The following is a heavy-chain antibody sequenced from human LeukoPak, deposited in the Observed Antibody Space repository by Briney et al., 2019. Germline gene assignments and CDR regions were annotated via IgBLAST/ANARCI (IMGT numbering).Heavy chain of an antibody. D-gene: IGHD3-10*01. V-gene: IGHV4-30-2*01. Sequence: SETLSLTCTVSGGSISSGGYYWSWIRQPPGKGLEWIGYIYHSGSTYYNPSLKSRVTISVDRSKNQFSLKLSSVTAADTAVYYCARATYYYGSGSPLFDIWGQGTMVTVSS. CDR2: IYHSGST. CDR3: ARATYYYGSGSPLFDI. J-gene: IGHJ3*02. CDR1: GGSISSGGYY.